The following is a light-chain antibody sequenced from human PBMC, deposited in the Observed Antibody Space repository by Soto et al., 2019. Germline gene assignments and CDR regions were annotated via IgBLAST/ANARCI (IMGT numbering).Light chain of an antibody. CDR1: SSNIGAGYD. V-gene: IGLV1-40*01. J-gene: IGLJ2*01. Sequence: QSVLTQPPSVSGAPGQRVTISCTGSSSNIGAGYDVHWYQQLPGTAPKLLIFVTSNRPSGVPDRFSGSKSGTSASLGITGLQAEDEADYYCQSYDISLGGWGVFGGGTKLTVL. CDR2: VTS. CDR3: QSYDISLGGWGV.